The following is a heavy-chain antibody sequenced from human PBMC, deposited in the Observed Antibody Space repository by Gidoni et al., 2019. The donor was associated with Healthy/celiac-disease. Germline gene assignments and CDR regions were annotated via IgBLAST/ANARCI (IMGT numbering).Heavy chain of an antibody. Sequence: SWIRQPPGKALEWLALIYWDDDKRYSPSLKSRLTITKDTSKNQMVLTMTKMDPVYTATYDCEHRANSSGRASYYFDYWGQGTLVTVSS. CDR3: EHRANSSGRASYYFDY. J-gene: IGHJ4*02. D-gene: IGHD6-19*01. CDR2: IYWDDDK. V-gene: IGHV2-5*08.